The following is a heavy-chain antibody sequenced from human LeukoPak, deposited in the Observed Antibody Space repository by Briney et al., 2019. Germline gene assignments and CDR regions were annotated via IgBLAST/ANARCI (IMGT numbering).Heavy chain of an antibody. D-gene: IGHD4-11*01. Sequence: GGSLRLSCAASGFTFSSYSMNWVRQAPGKGLEWVSSISSSRSYIYYADSVKGRFTISRDNAKNSLYLQMNSLRAEDTAVYYCARDENDYSNESGTGYWGQGTLVTVSS. CDR2: ISSSRSYI. J-gene: IGHJ4*02. V-gene: IGHV3-21*01. CDR1: GFTFSSYS. CDR3: ARDENDYSNESGTGY.